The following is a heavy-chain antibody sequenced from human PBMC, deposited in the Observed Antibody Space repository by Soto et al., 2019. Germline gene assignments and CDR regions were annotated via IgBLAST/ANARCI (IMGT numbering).Heavy chain of an antibody. CDR3: AKVGVRGVPSYFSMDV. J-gene: IGHJ6*02. V-gene: IGHV3-23*01. CDR1: GFTFSSYA. Sequence: GGSLRLSCAASGFTFSSYAMSWVRQAPGKGLEWVSAISGSGGSTYYADSVTGRFTISRDNSKNKVYLQIDILGPEDTAVYYCAKVGVRGVPSYFSMDVWGQGTTVTVSS. CDR2: ISGSGGST. D-gene: IGHD3-10*01.